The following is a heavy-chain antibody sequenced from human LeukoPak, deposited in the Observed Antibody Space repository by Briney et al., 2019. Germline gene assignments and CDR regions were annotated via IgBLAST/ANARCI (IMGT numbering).Heavy chain of an antibody. CDR3: ARDYYDSSGYPGDY. Sequence: PGGSLRLSCAASGFTFSYYGMHWVRQAPGKGLEGVTFIHSGGINEYYADSVKGRFTVSRDNSKNTLYLQMNSLRAEDTAVYYCARDYYDSSGYPGDYWGQGTLVTVSS. CDR1: GFTFSYYG. J-gene: IGHJ4*02. V-gene: IGHV3-30*02. CDR2: IHSGGINE. D-gene: IGHD3-22*01.